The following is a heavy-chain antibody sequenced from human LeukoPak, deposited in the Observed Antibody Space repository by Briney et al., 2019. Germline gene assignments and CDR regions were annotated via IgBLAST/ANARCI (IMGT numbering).Heavy chain of an antibody. J-gene: IGHJ4*02. V-gene: IGHV5-51*01. CDR3: ARHSCYDS. CDR2: IYAGGSST. CDR1: GFTFSTYS. D-gene: IGHD3-16*01. Sequence: GESLKISCKGSGFTFSTYSFAWVRQMPGKGLEWMGVIYAGGSSTRYSPSFQGQVTISVDKSISTAYLQWSSLKASDSATYYCARHSCYDSWGQGTLVTVSS.